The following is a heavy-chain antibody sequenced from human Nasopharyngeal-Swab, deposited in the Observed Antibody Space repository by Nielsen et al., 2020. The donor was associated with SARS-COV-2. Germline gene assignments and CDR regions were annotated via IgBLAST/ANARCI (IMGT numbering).Heavy chain of an antibody. CDR1: GFTFDDYA. D-gene: IGHD3-3*01. CDR2: ISWNSGSI. J-gene: IGHJ6*02. CDR3: AKADDFWQNYGMDV. V-gene: IGHV3-9*01. Sequence: SLKISCVASGFTFDDYAMHWVRQAPGKGLEWVSGISWNSGSIGYADSVKGRFTISRDNAKNSLYLQMNSLRAEDTALYYCAKADDFWQNYGMDVWGQGTTVTVSS.